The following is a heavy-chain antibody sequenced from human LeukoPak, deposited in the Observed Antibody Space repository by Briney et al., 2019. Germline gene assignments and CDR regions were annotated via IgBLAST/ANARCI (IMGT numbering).Heavy chain of an antibody. J-gene: IGHJ4*02. D-gene: IGHD6-6*01. CDR1: GFTFSSYD. Sequence: GGALRLSCAASGFTFSSYDMTWVRQAPGKGLEWVSYISSSGSTIYYADSVKGRFTISRDNSKNTLYLQMNSLRLEDTATYYCAKGHFASSSFFDVWGQGTLVTVSS. V-gene: IGHV3-48*01. CDR2: ISSSGSTI. CDR3: AKGHFASSSFFDV.